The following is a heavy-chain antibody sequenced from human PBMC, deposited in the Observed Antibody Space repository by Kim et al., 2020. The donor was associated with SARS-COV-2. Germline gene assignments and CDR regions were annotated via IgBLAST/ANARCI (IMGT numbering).Heavy chain of an antibody. D-gene: IGHD6-6*01. Sequence: LQSRVTISVDTSKNQFSLKLSSVTAADTAVYYCARSKGSSSSLTLGSDYWGQGTLVTVSS. CDR3: ARSKGSSSSLTLGSDY. J-gene: IGHJ4*02. V-gene: IGHV4-39*07.